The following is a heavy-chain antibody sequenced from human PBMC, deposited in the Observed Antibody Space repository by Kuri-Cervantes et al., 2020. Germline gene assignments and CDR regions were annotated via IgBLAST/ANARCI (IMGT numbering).Heavy chain of an antibody. CDR3: ARADSSSYYYYGMDV. D-gene: IGHD6-6*01. CDR2: INTNTGNP. CDR1: GYTFTSYA. Sequence: ASVKVSCKASGYTFTSYAMNWVRQAPGQGLEWMGWINTNTGNPTYAQGFTGRFVFSLDTSVSTAYLQICSLKAEDTAVYYCARADSSSYYYYGMDVWGQGTTVTVSS. V-gene: IGHV7-4-1*01. J-gene: IGHJ6*02.